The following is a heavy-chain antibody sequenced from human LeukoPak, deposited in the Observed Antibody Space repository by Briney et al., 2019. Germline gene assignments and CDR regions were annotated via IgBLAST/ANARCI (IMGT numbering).Heavy chain of an antibody. D-gene: IGHD1-20*01. J-gene: IGHJ4*02. V-gene: IGHV3-21*01. CDR2: ISRSSSYI. CDR3: ARYNWNDEDYFDY. CDR1: GFTFSSYG. Sequence: GGSLRLSCAASGFTFSSYGMNWVRQAPGKGLEWVSSISRSSSYIYYADSVKGRFTISRDNAKNSLYLQMNSLRAEDTAVYYCARYNWNDEDYFDYWGQGTLVTVSS.